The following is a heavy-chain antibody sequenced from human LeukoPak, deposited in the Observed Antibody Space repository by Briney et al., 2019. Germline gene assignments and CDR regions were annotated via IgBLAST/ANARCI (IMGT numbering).Heavy chain of an antibody. J-gene: IGHJ6*03. CDR3: AKDGGFGEFDYYYYYMDV. Sequence: QSGGSLRLACAASGFTFSSYGMHWVRQAPGKGLEWVAFIRYDGSNKYYADSVKGRFTISRDNSKNTLYLQMNSLRAEDTAVYYCAKDGGFGEFDYYYYYMDVWGKGTTVTISS. D-gene: IGHD3-10*01. CDR1: GFTFSSYG. V-gene: IGHV3-30*02. CDR2: IRYDGSNK.